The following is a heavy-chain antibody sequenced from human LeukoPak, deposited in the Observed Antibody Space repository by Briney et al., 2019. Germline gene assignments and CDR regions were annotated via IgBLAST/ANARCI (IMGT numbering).Heavy chain of an antibody. V-gene: IGHV4-59*01. D-gene: IGHD3-9*01. CDR2: IYYSGTT. J-gene: IGHJ4*02. CDR1: GGSISSYY. Sequence: SETLSLTCTVSGGSISSYYWSWIRQPPGKGLEWIGYIYYSGTTNYNPSLKSRVTISVDTSKNQFSLKLSSVTAADTAVYYCARSDILTGRYFDYWGQGTLVTVSS. CDR3: ARSDILTGRYFDY.